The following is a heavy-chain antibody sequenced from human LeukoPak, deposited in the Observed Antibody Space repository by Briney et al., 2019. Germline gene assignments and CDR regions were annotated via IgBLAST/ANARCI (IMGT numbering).Heavy chain of an antibody. V-gene: IGHV1-69*02. CDR2: IIPILGIA. CDR3: ASLDDFGVMGGYFDY. D-gene: IGHD3-3*01. Sequence: SVKVSCKVSGYTLTELSMHWVRQAPGKGLEWMGRIIPILGIANYAQKFQGRVTITADKSTSTAYMELSSLRSEDTAVYYCASLDDFGVMGGYFDYWGQGTLVTVSS. CDR1: GYTLTELS. J-gene: IGHJ4*02.